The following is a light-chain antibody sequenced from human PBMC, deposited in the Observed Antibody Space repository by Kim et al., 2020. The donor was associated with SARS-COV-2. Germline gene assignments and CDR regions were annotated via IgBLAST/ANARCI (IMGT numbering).Light chain of an antibody. V-gene: IGLV3-27*01. CDR2: KDT. CDR3: YSGADNNRV. CDR1: VLAKKY. Sequence: SVSPGQTARITCSGGVLAKKYARWFQQKPGQAPVLVIYKDTERPSGIPERFSGSSSGTTVTLTISGAQVEDVADYYCYSGADNNRVFGGGTKLTVL. J-gene: IGLJ3*02.